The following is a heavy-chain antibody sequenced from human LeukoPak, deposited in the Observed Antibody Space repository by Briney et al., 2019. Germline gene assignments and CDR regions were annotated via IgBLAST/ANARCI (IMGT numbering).Heavy chain of an antibody. CDR1: GFTFSSYG. CDR3: ARDRVVVVPAAYWFDP. D-gene: IGHD2-2*01. Sequence: GGSLRLSCAASGFTFSSYGMHWVRQAPGKGLEWVAVIWYDGSNKYYADSVKGRFTISRDNSENTLYLQMNSLRAEDTAVYYCARDRVVVVPAAYWFDPWGQGTLVTVSS. CDR2: IWYDGSNK. J-gene: IGHJ5*02. V-gene: IGHV3-33*01.